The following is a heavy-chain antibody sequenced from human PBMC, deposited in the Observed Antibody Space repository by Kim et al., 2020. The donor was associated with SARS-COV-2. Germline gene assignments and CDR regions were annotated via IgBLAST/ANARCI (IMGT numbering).Heavy chain of an antibody. V-gene: IGHV3-21*01. CDR2: ISFSGTCI. J-gene: IGHJ6*03. CDR3: ARFDGNGLDG. Sequence: GGSLRLSCAASRFTFPTYHMNWVRQAPGKGLEWVSSISFSGTCIYYADSVRGRFTISRDNAKDPLSLQMNSLSAEDTGVYYCARFDGNGLDGWGKG. D-gene: IGHD1-1*01. CDR1: RFTFPTYH.